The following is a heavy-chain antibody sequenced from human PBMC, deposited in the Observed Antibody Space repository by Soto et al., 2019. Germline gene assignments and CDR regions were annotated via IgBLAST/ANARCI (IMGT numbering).Heavy chain of an antibody. CDR2: INHSGST. Sequence: SETLSLTCAVYGGSFSGYYWSWIRQPPGKGLEWIGEINHSGSTNYNPSLKSRVTISVDTSKNQFSLKLSSVTAADTAVYYCARNRARDLRDYWGQGTLVTVSS. CDR1: GGSFSGYY. D-gene: IGHD5-18*01. V-gene: IGHV4-34*01. CDR3: ARNRARDLRDY. J-gene: IGHJ4*02.